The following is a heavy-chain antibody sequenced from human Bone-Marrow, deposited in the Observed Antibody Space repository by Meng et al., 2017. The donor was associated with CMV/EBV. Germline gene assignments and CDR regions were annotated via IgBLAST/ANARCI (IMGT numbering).Heavy chain of an antibody. CDR2: IIPIFGTA. CDR3: ASQPIRLGRFDY. CDR1: GGTFSSYA. V-gene: IGHV1-69*05. D-gene: IGHD4-11*01. J-gene: IGHJ4*02. Sequence: SVKVSCKASGGTFSSYAISWVRQAPGQGLEWMGGIIPIFGTANYAQKFQGRVTITTDESTSTDYMELSSLRSEDTAVYYCASQPIRLGRFDYWGQGTLVTVSS.